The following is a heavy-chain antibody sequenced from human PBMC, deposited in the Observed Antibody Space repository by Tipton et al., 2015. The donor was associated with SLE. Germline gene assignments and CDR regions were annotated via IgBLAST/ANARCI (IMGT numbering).Heavy chain of an antibody. CDR2: IYYSGSI. D-gene: IGHD3-3*01. V-gene: IGHV4-59*08. CDR3: ARPHPPSYYDFWSGYHNWFDP. CDR1: GGSISSYY. J-gene: IGHJ5*02. Sequence: TLSLTCTVSGGSISSYYWSWIRQPPGKGLEWIGYIYYSGSINYNPSLKSRVTISVDTSKNQFSLKLSSVTAADTAVYYCARPHPPSYYDFWSGYHNWFDPWGQGTLVTVSS.